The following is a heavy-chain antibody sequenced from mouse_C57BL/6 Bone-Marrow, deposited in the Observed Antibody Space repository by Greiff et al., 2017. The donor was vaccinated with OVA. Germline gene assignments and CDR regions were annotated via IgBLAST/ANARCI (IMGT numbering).Heavy chain of an antibody. V-gene: IGHV1-63*01. CDR2: IYPGGGYT. CDR1: GYTFTNYW. D-gene: IGHD2-2*01. J-gene: IGHJ4*01. Sequence: QVQLQQSGAELVRPGTSVKMSCKASGYTFTNYWIGWAKQRPGHGLEWIGDIYPGGGYTNYNEKFKGKATLTADKSSSTAYMQFSSLTSEDSAIYYCARGRRYGYEYYAMDYWGQGTSVTVSS. CDR3: ARGRRYGYEYYAMDY.